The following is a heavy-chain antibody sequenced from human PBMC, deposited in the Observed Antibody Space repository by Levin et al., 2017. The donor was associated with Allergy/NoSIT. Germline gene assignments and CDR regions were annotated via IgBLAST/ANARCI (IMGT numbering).Heavy chain of an antibody. J-gene: IGHJ6*03. V-gene: IGHV5-51*01. CDR1: GYSFTSYW. CDR2: IYPGDSDT. D-gene: IGHD1-1*01. Sequence: GGSLRLSCQGSGYSFTSYWIGWVRQMPGKGLEWMGIIYPGDSDTRYSPSFQGQVTISADKSISTAYLQWSSLKASDTAIYYCARRGTRNYYYDMDVWGKGTTVTGSS. CDR3: ARRGTRNYYYDMDV.